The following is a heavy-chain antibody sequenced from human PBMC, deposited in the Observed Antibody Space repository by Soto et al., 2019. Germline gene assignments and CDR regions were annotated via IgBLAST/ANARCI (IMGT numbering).Heavy chain of an antibody. CDR2: ISYDGSNK. V-gene: IGHV3-30*18. CDR1: GFTFSSYG. D-gene: IGHD1-26*01. Sequence: QVQLEESGGGVVQPGRSLRLSCAASGFTFSSYGMHWVRQAPGKGLEWVAVISYDGSNKDYADSVKGRFTISRDNSKNTLYLQMNSLRAEDTAMYYCAKGSGSQSAHFDYWGQGTLVTVSS. J-gene: IGHJ4*02. CDR3: AKGSGSQSAHFDY.